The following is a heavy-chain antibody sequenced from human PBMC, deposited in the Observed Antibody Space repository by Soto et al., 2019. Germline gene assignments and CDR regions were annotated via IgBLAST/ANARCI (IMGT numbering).Heavy chain of an antibody. CDR2: INAANSDT. D-gene: IGHD5-18*01. Sequence: ASVKVSCKASGYTFTSYCISWVRQAPVQGLEWIGWINAANSDTKYSRNFQGRVTISKDTSATTAYVELSSLTSEDTALYYCARDPGTAMAFDFWRRGTLVSVSS. CDR3: ARDPGTAMAFDF. V-gene: IGHV1-18*04. CDR1: GYTFTSYC. J-gene: IGHJ4*02.